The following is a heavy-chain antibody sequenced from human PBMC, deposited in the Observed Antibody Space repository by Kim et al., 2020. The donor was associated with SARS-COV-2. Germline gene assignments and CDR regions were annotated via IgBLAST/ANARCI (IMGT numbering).Heavy chain of an antibody. CDR2: IYYSGST. CDR3: ARHSSIAGSRCLEWLLSPITWFDP. CDR1: GGSISSSSYY. J-gene: IGHJ5*02. Sequence: SETLSLTCTVSGGSISSSSYYWGWIRQPPGKELEWIGSIYYSGSTYYNPSLKSRVTISVDTSKNQFSLKLSSVTAADTAVYYCARHSSIAGSRCLEWLLSPITWFDPWGQGTLVTVSS. D-gene: IGHD3-3*01. V-gene: IGHV4-39*01.